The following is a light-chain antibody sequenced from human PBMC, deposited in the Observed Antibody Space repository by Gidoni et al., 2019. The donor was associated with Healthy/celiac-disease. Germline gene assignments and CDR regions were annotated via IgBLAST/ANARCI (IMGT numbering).Light chain of an antibody. J-gene: IGKJ1*01. CDR2: KAS. V-gene: IGKV1-5*03. CDR3: QQYNSYRRT. CDR1: QSISSW. Sequence: DIQMTQSPSTLSASVGDRVTITCRASQSISSWLAWYQQKPGKAPKLLIYKASSLESGGPSRCSGSGSGTEFTLTISILQPDDFATYYCQQYNSYRRTFGQGTKVEIK.